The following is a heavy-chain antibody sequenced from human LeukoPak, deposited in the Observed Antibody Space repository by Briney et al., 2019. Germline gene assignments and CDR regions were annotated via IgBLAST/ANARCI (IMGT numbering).Heavy chain of an antibody. Sequence: GASVKVSCKASGYTFTSYGIGWVRQAPGQGLEWMGWISAYNGNTNYAQKLQGRVTMTTDTSTSTAYMELRSLRSDDTAVYYCARDPVTGAAVGWFDPWGQGTLVTVSS. J-gene: IGHJ5*02. V-gene: IGHV1-18*01. CDR3: ARDPVTGAAVGWFDP. CDR2: ISAYNGNT. CDR1: GYTFTSYG. D-gene: IGHD7-27*01.